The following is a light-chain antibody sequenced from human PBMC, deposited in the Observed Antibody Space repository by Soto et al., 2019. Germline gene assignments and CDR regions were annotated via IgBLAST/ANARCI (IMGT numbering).Light chain of an antibody. V-gene: IGLV2-8*01. CDR1: SSDVGGYNY. Sequence: QSALTQPPSASGSPGQSVTSSCTGTSSDVGGYNYVSWYRQHPGKAPKLMISEVSKRPSGVPDRFSGSKSGNTASLTVSGLQAEDEADYYCSSYAGSNNFVVFGGGTKLTVL. CDR2: EVS. CDR3: SSYAGSNNFVV. J-gene: IGLJ2*01.